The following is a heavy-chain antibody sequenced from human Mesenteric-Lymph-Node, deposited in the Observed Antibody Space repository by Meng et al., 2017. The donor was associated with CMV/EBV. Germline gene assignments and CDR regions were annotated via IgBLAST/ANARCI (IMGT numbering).Heavy chain of an antibody. CDR3: ARDNVNPEGFDP. CDR2: INPNSGVS. J-gene: IGHJ5*02. Sequence: QVQLVQSSAEEGKPGASVMVSCKASGYTFTDFYIHWVRQAPGQGLEWMGRINPNSGVSNSAQNFQGRVTMTRDTSISTAYMELGRLTSDDTAVYYCARDNVNPEGFDPWGQGTLVTVSS. V-gene: IGHV1-2*06. D-gene: IGHD2/OR15-2a*01. CDR1: GYTFTDFY.